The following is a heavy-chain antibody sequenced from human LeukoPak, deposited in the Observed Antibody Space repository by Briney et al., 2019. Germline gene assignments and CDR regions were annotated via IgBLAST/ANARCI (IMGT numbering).Heavy chain of an antibody. V-gene: IGHV3-23*01. J-gene: IGHJ4*02. CDR1: GFTFSTYV. Sequence: PGGSLRLSCAASGFTFSTYVVNWVRQAPGKGLEWVSAISGSGGSTYYADSVKGRFTISRDNSKNTLYLQMNSLRAEDTAVYYCAKAVVPAAPEYFDYWGQGTLVTVSS. CDR2: ISGSGGST. D-gene: IGHD2-2*01. CDR3: AKAVVPAAPEYFDY.